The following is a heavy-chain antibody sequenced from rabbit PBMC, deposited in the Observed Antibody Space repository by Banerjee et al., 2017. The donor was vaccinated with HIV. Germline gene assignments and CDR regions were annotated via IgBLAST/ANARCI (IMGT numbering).Heavy chain of an antibody. CDR1: GFSFSSSYY. V-gene: IGHV1S45*01. D-gene: IGHD1-1*01. Sequence: QVQLVESGGGLVTLGGSLKLTCTASGFSFSSSYYMCWVRQAPGKGLEWIACIYAGSSGSTYYASWAKGRFTISKTSSTTVTLQMTSLTAADTATYFCARDTYASSAYVFYFNLWGPGTLVTVS. J-gene: IGHJ4*01. CDR3: ARDTYASSAYVFYFNL. CDR2: IYAGSSGST.